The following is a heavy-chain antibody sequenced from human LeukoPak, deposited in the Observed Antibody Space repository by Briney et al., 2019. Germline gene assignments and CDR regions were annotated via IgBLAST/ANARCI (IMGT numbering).Heavy chain of an antibody. D-gene: IGHD3-22*01. CDR2: IYYSGST. CDR1: GGPISSSTYY. CDR3: ASLCYYDGYYFDY. Sequence: SETLSLTCTVSGGPISSSTYYWGWIRQPPGKGREWLGSIYYSGSTYYNPSLKSRVTIPVDTSKNQFSLKLSSVTAADTAVYYCASLCYYDGYYFDYWGQGTLVTVSS. J-gene: IGHJ4*02. V-gene: IGHV4-39*07.